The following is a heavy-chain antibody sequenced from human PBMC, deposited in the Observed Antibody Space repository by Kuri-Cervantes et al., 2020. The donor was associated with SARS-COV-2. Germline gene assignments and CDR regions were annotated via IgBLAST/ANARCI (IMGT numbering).Heavy chain of an antibody. CDR1: GYTFTSYD. CDR2: MNPYNGNT. V-gene: IGHV1-18*01. CDR3: ARDVWGDCSSTSCYPEVAFDI. D-gene: IGHD2-2*01. J-gene: IGHJ3*02. Sequence: ASVKVSCKASGYTFTSYDINWVRQATGQGLEWMGWMNPYNGNTNYAQKLQGRVTMTTDTSTSTAYMELRSLRSDDTAVYYCARDVWGDCSSTSCYPEVAFDIWGQGTMVTVSS.